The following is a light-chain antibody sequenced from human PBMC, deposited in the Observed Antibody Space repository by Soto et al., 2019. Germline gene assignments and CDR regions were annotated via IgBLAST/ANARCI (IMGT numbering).Light chain of an antibody. CDR1: QGIEGF. CDR2: GTS. CDR3: QKYNKAPWK. V-gene: IGKV1-27*01. Sequence: DIQMTKSPPSLSASVGDRVTITCRARQGIEGFLAWYQQKPGTAPKLLVSGTSTLQEGVPSRVSGSGWVTDFTLTISSVQPEDVATYDCQKYNKAPWKLGQGTKV. J-gene: IGKJ1*01.